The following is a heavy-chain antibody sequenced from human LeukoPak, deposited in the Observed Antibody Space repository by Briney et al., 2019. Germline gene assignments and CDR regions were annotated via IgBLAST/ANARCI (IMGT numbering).Heavy chain of an antibody. CDR2: ISGDGNYI. V-gene: IGHV3-21*01. D-gene: IGHD3/OR15-3a*01. Sequence: GGSLRLSCAVSEFTFSTYSMNWVRQAPGKGLEWVSSISGDGNYIFYADSLKGRFTISRDNAKNSLYLQTISLRAEDTAVYYCARVAFGLYVMDVWGQGTTVTVSS. CDR1: EFTFSTYS. CDR3: ARVAFGLYVMDV. J-gene: IGHJ6*02.